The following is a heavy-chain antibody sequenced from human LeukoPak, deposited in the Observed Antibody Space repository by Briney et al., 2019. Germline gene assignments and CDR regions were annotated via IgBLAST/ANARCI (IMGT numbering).Heavy chain of an antibody. D-gene: IGHD1-26*01. V-gene: IGHV3-53*01. CDR3: ARTGATRGGYYFDY. CDR2: IYSGGST. Sequence: GGSLRLSCAASGFTVSSNYMSWVRQAPGKGLEWVSVIYSGGSTYYADSVKGRFTISRDNSKNPLYLQMNSLRAEDTAVYYCARTGATRGGYYFDYWGQGTLVTVSS. CDR1: GFTVSSNY. J-gene: IGHJ4*02.